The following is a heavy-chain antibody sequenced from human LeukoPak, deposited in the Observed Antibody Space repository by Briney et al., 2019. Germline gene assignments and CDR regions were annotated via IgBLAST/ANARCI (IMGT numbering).Heavy chain of an antibody. CDR1: GGSFSGYY. D-gene: IGHD3-10*01. Sequence: SETLSLTCAVYGGSFSGYYWTWIRQSPGGGLSWLGKVHHSGGTSYNPSLKSRVMLSVDTSKNQFSLNLTSVTAADTAVYYCARGVTMFRDVIITDHWGQGSLATVSS. V-gene: IGHV4-34*01. CDR2: VHHSGGT. CDR3: ARGVTMFRDVIITDH. J-gene: IGHJ4*02.